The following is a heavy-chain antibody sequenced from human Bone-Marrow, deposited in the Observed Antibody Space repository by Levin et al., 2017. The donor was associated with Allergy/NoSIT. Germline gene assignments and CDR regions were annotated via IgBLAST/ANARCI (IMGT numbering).Heavy chain of an antibody. CDR1: NFDFSEWS. J-gene: IGHJ5*02. D-gene: IGHD2-21*01. Sequence: GGSLRLSCAASNFDFSEWSMSWVRQAPGKGPEWISAISETSYYRYYAESVEGRFTISRDNAQNILYLEMDRLRADDTAVYYCAKVRPYRGHFNPDRFDPWGQGTLVTVSS. CDR2: ISETSYYR. CDR3: AKVRPYRGHFNPDRFDP. V-gene: IGHV3-23*01.